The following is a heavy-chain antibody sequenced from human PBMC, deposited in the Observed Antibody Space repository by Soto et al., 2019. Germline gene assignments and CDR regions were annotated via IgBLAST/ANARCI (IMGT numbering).Heavy chain of an antibody. CDR1: GGSISSGDYY. CDR2: IYYSGST. J-gene: IGHJ4*02. V-gene: IGHV4-30-4*01. Sequence: SETLSVTCTVSGGSISSGDYYWSWIRQPPGKGLEWIGYIYYSGSTYYNPSLKSRVTISVDTSKNQFSLKLSSVTAADTAVYYCASTAMAPSFHFDYWGQGTLVTVSS. D-gene: IGHD5-18*01. CDR3: ASTAMAPSFHFDY.